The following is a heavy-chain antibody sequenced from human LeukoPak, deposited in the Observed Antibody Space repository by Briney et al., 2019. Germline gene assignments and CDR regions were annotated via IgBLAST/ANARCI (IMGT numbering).Heavy chain of an antibody. D-gene: IGHD2-21*02. J-gene: IGHJ5*02. V-gene: IGHV4-34*01. Sequence: SETLSLTCAVYGGSFNDYYGAWIRQPPGQGLEWLGETSHSGSSTYNASLKSRVVISVDTSKSHFSLSLISVTAADTAVYYCAGIRRSYGDFVLPLDPWGQGTLVTVSS. CDR1: GGSFNDYY. CDR3: AGIRRSYGDFVLPLDP. CDR2: TSHSGSS.